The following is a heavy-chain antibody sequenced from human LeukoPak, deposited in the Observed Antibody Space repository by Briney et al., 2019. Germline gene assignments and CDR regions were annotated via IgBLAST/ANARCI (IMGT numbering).Heavy chain of an antibody. CDR3: ARGIFYGGRNQYIWLDL. V-gene: IGHV4-34*01. CDR1: GGPFRGFF. D-gene: IGHD4-23*01. Sequence: SETLSLTCAVYGGPFRGFFWSWIRQAPGKGLEWIGEVSHSGSSNYNPTLKSRINISLDTSKSQFSLRLTSVTAADTAVYYCARGIFYGGRNQYIWLDLWGQGTLVTVSS. J-gene: IGHJ5*02. CDR2: VSHSGSS.